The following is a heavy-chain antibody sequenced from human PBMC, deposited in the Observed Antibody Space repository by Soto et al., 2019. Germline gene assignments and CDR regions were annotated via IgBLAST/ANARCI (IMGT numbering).Heavy chain of an antibody. Sequence: PSETLSLTCTVSGGSISSSSYYWGWIRQPPGKGLGWIGSIYYSGRTYYNPSLKGRVTISVDTSNNQFSLKLSSVTAADTAVYYCAGQLVATIDTNYWGQGTLVTVSS. D-gene: IGHD5-12*01. CDR2: IYYSGRT. J-gene: IGHJ4*02. CDR1: GGSISSSSYY. V-gene: IGHV4-39*01. CDR3: AGQLVATIDTNY.